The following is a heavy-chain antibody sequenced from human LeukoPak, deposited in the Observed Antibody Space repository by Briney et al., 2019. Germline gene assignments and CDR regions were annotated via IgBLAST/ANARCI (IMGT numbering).Heavy chain of an antibody. V-gene: IGHV3-74*01. CDR3: ARDTASAFDY. CDR2: IRGDESKT. CDR1: GFTFSSYA. J-gene: IGHJ4*02. D-gene: IGHD2-21*02. Sequence: GRSLRLSCAASGFTFSSYAMHWVRQAPGKGLEWVSGIRGDESKTTYADSVRGRFTISRDNAKNTLYLQMNSLRAEDTAVYYCARDTASAFDYWGQGTLVTVSS.